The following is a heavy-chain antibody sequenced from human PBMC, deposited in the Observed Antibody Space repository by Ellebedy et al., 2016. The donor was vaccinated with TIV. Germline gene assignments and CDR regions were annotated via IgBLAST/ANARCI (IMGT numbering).Heavy chain of an antibody. J-gene: IGHJ5*02. V-gene: IGHV3-7*01. CDR2: IYQDGGVQ. Sequence: GGSLRLSCAASGFSFRSYWMSWVRQAPGKGLEWVANIYQDGGVQYYVDSVKGRFTISRDNADNSLFLQMNSLRAEDAAVYYCARRGSYCDYAVQINSWFDTWGRGTLVAVSS. D-gene: IGHD1-26*01. CDR1: GFSFRSYW. CDR3: ARRGSYCDYAVQINSWFDT.